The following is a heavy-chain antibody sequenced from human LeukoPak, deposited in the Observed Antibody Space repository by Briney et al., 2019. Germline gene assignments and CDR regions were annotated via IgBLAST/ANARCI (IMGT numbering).Heavy chain of an antibody. CDR3: ARGPPNWGYDY. D-gene: IGHD7-27*01. J-gene: IGHJ4*02. V-gene: IGHV1-8*01. Sequence: ASVKVSCKASGYTFTSYDFNWVRQATGQRPEWMGWMGPNSGDTGYAQKFQDRVTMTRNTSISTAYMELSSLRSDDTAVYCCARGPPNWGYDYWGPGTLVTVSS. CDR1: GYTFTSYD. CDR2: MGPNSGDT.